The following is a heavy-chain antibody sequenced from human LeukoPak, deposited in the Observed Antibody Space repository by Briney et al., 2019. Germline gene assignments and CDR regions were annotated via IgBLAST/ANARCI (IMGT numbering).Heavy chain of an antibody. CDR3: ARGNTVSGDYYYGMDV. CDR2: ISAYNGNT. V-gene: IGHV1-18*01. CDR1: GYTFTSYG. Sequence: ASVKVSCKASGYTFTSYGISWVRQAPGQGLEWMGWISAYNGNTNYAQKLQGRVTMTTDTSTSTAYMELRSLRSEDTAVYYCARGNTVSGDYYYGMDVWGQGTTVTVSS. D-gene: IGHD4-17*01. J-gene: IGHJ6*02.